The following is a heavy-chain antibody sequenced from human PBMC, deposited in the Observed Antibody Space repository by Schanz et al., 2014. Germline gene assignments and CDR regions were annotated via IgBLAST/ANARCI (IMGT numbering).Heavy chain of an antibody. CDR2: ISYDGSNK. V-gene: IGHV3-30-3*01. Sequence: QVQLVESWGGVVQPGRSLRLSCAAYGFTLRSYAMHWVRQAPGKGLEWVAVISYDGSNKYYADSVKGRFTISRDNSKNTLYLQMNTLRAEDTAVYYCARDRGYCSGGSCLTFDYWGQGTLVTVSS. CDR3: ARDRGYCSGGSCLTFDY. J-gene: IGHJ4*02. CDR1: GFTLRSYA. D-gene: IGHD2-15*01.